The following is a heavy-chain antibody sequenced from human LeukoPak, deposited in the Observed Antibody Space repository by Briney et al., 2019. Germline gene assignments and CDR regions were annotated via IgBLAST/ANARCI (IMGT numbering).Heavy chain of an antibody. CDR2: ISSDESST. V-gene: IGHV3-74*01. CDR1: GLTFSRYW. J-gene: IGHJ4*02. CDR3: ATYSGAYSSGWPHY. D-gene: IGHD6-19*01. Sequence: PGGSLRLSCAASGLTFSRYWMLWVRQAPGKGLVWVSHISSDESSTRYADSVRGRFTISRDNAKNTLYLQMSSLRAEDTAVYYCATYSGAYSSGWPHYWGQGTLVTVSS.